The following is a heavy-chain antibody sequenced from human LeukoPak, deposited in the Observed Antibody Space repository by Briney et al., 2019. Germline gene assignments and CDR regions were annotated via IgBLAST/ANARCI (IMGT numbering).Heavy chain of an antibody. CDR3: ARAGRWLQSIDY. D-gene: IGHD5-24*01. CDR2: IYYSGST. Sequence: SETLSLTCTVSGGSISSYYWSWIRQPPGKGLEWIGYIYYSGSTNYNPSLKSRVTISVDTSKNQFSLKLSSVTAADTAVYYCARAGRWLQSIDYWGQGTLVTVPS. V-gene: IGHV4-59*01. J-gene: IGHJ4*02. CDR1: GGSISSYY.